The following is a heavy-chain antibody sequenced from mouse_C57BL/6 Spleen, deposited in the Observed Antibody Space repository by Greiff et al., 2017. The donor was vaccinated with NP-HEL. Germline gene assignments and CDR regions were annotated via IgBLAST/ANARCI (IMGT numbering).Heavy chain of an antibody. CDR1: GFTFSDYY. D-gene: IGHD2-12*01. CDR3: ARLELPPYAMDY. Sequence: EVQLVESEGGLVQPGSSMKLSCTASGFTFSDYYMAWVRQVPEKGLEWVANINYDGSSTYYLDSLKSRFIISRDNAKNILYLQMSSLKSEDTATYYCARLELPPYAMDYWGQGTSVTVSS. J-gene: IGHJ4*01. CDR2: INYDGSST. V-gene: IGHV5-16*01.